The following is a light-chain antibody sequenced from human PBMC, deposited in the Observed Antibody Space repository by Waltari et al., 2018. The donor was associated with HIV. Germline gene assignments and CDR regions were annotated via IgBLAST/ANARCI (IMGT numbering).Light chain of an antibody. J-gene: IGLJ1*01. CDR1: NSNVGSKP. Sequence: QSVLTQPPSASGTLGQRVTISCPGSNSNVGSKPVYWFQQVPGTAPKLLIYRDFPRRSGIPCRFYGSKAGASASLTISGRRSEDESDYYCVAWDDSLSGYVFGTGTKVSVL. V-gene: IGLV1-47*01. CDR2: RDF. CDR3: VAWDDSLSGYV.